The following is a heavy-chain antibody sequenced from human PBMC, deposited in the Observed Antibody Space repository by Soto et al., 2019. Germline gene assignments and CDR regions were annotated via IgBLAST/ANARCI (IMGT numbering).Heavy chain of an antibody. D-gene: IGHD6-13*01. CDR2: ISGSGGST. CDR3: AAAFIAAAGPYYYYYGMDV. J-gene: IGHJ6*02. V-gene: IGHV3-23*01. Sequence: PVGSLRLSCAASGFTFSSYAMSWVRQAPGKGLEWVSAISGSGGSTYYADSVKGRFTISRDNSKNTLYLQMNSLRAEDTAVYYCAAAFIAAAGPYYYYYGMDVWGQGTTVTVSS. CDR1: GFTFSSYA.